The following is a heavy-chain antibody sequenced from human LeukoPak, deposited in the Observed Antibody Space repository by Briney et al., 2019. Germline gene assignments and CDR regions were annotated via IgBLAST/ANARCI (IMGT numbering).Heavy chain of an antibody. Sequence: GESLKISRKGSGYSFTSYWIGWVRQMPGKGLEWMGIIYPGDSDTRYSPSFQGQVTISADKSISTAYLQWSSLKASDTAMYYCARSQVVAARGYYFDYWGQGTLVTVSS. D-gene: IGHD2-15*01. CDR2: IYPGDSDT. J-gene: IGHJ4*02. V-gene: IGHV5-51*01. CDR1: GYSFTSYW. CDR3: ARSQVVAARGYYFDY.